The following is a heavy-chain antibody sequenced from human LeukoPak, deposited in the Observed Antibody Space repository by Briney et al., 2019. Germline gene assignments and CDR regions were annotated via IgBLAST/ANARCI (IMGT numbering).Heavy chain of an antibody. V-gene: IGHV3-23*01. CDR2: ISGSGEFT. J-gene: IGHJ4*02. Sequence: TGGSLRLSCAASGFMFSSYAMTWVRQAPGKGLEWVSSISGSGEFTDYADSVKGRFTISRDNPENTVYLQMSSLRVDDTATYFCAKEGYGDLDHWGQGVLLPVSS. D-gene: IGHD4-17*01. CDR1: GFMFSSYA. CDR3: AKEGYGDLDH.